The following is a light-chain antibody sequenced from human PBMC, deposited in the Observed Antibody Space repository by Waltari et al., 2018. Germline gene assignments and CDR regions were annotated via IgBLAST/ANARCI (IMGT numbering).Light chain of an antibody. CDR1: SSNIGTNT. CDR2: SND. CDR3: ASWDDSLNGPV. J-gene: IGLJ2*01. Sequence: QSVLTQPPSASGTPGQRVTISSSGSSSNIGTNTVHWYQQLPGTAPKLLIYSNDLRPSGVPDRFSGSKSGTSASLAISGLQSEDEAYYYCASWDDSLNGPVFGGGTKVTVL. V-gene: IGLV1-44*01.